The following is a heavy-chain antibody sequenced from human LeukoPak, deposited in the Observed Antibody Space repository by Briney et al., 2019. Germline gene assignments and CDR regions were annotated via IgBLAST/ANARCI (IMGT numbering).Heavy chain of an antibody. CDR3: ARSRDAYLLDY. CDR2: ISHSGSI. D-gene: IGHD5-24*01. V-gene: IGHV4-59*01. CDR1: GGSISVYY. J-gene: IGHJ4*02. Sequence: PSGTLSLTCTVSGGSISVYYWSWVRQPPGKGLEWIGYISHSGSINYNPSLQSRVTISIDTSNNQFSLNVRSATAADTAVYYCARSRDAYLLDYWGQGTLVTVSS.